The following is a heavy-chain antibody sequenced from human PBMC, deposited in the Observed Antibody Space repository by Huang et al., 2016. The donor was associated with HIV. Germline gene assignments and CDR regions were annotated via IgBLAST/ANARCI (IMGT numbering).Heavy chain of an antibody. CDR1: GDSFSDYF. Sequence: QVRLEQWGPNLLKPSDTLSLKCAVYGDSFSDYFWTWIRQSPVTGLEWIGEGNHSGSVTHNPSLRSRVSMSVDPSKNQVYLNLTSVSAADSAVYFCARPKMTAIPSDSSWSFFDFWGRGTPVTVSS. J-gene: IGHJ4*02. D-gene: IGHD3-3*01. CDR2: GNHSGSV. V-gene: IGHV4-34*01. CDR3: ARPKMTAIPSDSSWSFFDF.